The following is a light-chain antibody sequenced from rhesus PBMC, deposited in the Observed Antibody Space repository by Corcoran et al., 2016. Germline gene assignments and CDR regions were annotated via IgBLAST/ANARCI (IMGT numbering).Light chain of an antibody. Sequence: DIQMTQSPSSLSASVGDRVTITCRASQGISTYLNWYQQQPGKAYKSLIYAASSLESGVPSRFSGSGSGTDFTLTISSLQPEDFATYYCLQYNSNPLTFGGGTKVEIK. CDR3: LQYNSNPLT. J-gene: IGKJ4*01. CDR1: QGISTY. CDR2: AAS. V-gene: IGKV1-43*01.